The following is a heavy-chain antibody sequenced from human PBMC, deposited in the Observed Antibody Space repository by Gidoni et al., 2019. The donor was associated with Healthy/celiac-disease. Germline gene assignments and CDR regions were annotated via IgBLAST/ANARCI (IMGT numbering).Heavy chain of an antibody. CDR2: IGTAGDT. CDR3: ARMGGKAPYYYYGMDV. Sequence: EVQLVESGGGLVQPGGSLGLSCASSGFTFSSYDMHWVRQATGKGLEWVSAIGTAGDTYYPGSVKGRFTISRENAKNSLYLQMNSLRAGDTAVYYCARMGGKAPYYYYGMDVWGQGTTVTVSS. V-gene: IGHV3-13*01. D-gene: IGHD3-16*01. CDR1: GFTFSSYD. J-gene: IGHJ6*02.